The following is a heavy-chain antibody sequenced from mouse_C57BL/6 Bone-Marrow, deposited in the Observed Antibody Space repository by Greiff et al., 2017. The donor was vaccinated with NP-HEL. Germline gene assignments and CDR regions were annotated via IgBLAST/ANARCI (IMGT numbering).Heavy chain of an antibody. V-gene: IGHV3-6*01. D-gene: IGHD1-2*01. Sequence: EVKLLESGPGLVKPSQSLSLTCSVTGYSITSGYYWNWIRQFPGNKLEWMGYISYDGSNNYNPSLKNRISITRDTSKNQFFLKLNSVTTEDTATYYCATATTNYFDYWGQGTTLTVSS. CDR1: GYSITSGYY. CDR2: ISYDGSN. CDR3: ATATTNYFDY. J-gene: IGHJ2*01.